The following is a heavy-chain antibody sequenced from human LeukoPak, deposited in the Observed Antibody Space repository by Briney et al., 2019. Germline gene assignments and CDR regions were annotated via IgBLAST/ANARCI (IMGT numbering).Heavy chain of an antibody. CDR1: GGSISSGSYY. CDR3: AREWSKARGWFDP. J-gene: IGHJ5*02. CDR2: IYTSGST. Sequence: NASETLSLTCTVSGGSISSGSYYWSWIRQPAGKGLEWIGRIYTSGSTNYNPSLKSRVTISVDTSKNQFSLKLSSVTAADTAVYYCAREWSKARGWFDPWGQGTLVTVSS. D-gene: IGHD1-26*01. V-gene: IGHV4-61*02.